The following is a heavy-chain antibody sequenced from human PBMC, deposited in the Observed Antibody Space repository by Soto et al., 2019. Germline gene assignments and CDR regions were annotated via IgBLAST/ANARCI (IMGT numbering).Heavy chain of an antibody. CDR2: ISYDGSNK. Sequence: QPGGSLRLSCAASVFTFSSYGMHWVRQAPGKGLEWVAVISYDGSNKYYADSVKGRFTISRDNSKNTLYLQMNSLRAEDTAVYYCAKRGGHGPTYYDFWSGLARGWKYYYGMDVWGQGTTVTVSS. CDR1: VFTFSSYG. D-gene: IGHD3-3*01. CDR3: AKRGGHGPTYYDFWSGLARGWKYYYGMDV. J-gene: IGHJ6*02. V-gene: IGHV3-30*18.